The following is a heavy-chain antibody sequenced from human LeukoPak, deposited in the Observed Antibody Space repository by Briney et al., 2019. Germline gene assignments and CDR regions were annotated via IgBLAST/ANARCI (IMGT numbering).Heavy chain of an antibody. CDR2: IIPIFGTA. CDR1: GGTFSSYA. D-gene: IGHD2-2*01. J-gene: IGHJ5*02. Sequence: SVNVSCTASGGTFSSYAISWVRPAPGQGLEWMGGIIPIFGTANYAQKSQGRATITADKSTSTAYMELSSLRSEDTAVYYCASGNIVVVPAAEVDNWFDPWGQGTLVTVSS. V-gene: IGHV1-69*06. CDR3: ASGNIVVVPAAEVDNWFDP.